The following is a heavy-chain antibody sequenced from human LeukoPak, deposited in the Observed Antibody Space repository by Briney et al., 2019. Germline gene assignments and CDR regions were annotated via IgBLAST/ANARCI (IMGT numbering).Heavy chain of an antibody. D-gene: IGHD3-16*01. J-gene: IGHJ4*02. Sequence: GGSLRLSCAASGFNFNVYEMNWVRQTPGKGLEWLSYISNSGTTTHYADSVKGRFTISRDNAKNSLFLQMNSLRVADTAIYYCVRSVYDYAWGSYTLDSWGQGTLVTVSS. CDR1: GFNFNVYE. CDR3: VRSVYDYAWGSYTLDS. CDR2: ISNSGTTT. V-gene: IGHV3-48*03.